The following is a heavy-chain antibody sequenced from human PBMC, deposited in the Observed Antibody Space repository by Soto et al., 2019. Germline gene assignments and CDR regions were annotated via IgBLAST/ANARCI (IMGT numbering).Heavy chain of an antibody. CDR3: AKQGSGGNWNRVSYSYYGMHV. CDR1: GFTFSSYG. D-gene: IGHD1-1*01. Sequence: RGSLRLSCAASGFTFSSYGMHWVRQAPGKGLEWVAVISYDGSNKYYADSVKGRFTISRDNSKNTLYLQMNSLRAEDTAVYYCAKQGSGGNWNRVSYSYYGMHVWCQALTLTLSS. J-gene: IGHJ6*02. V-gene: IGHV3-30*18. CDR2: ISYDGSNK.